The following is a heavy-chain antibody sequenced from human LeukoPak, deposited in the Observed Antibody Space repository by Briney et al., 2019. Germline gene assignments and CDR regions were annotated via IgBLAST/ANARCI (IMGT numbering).Heavy chain of an antibody. V-gene: IGHV3-15*01. D-gene: IGHD3-10*01. J-gene: IGHJ4*02. Sequence: PGGTLRLSCAASGYPYTNVRMRWVSRARGKGLEWVGRLQRKTDGGTADYAARVKGRFTISRDDSQNALYLQMNSLTPVHTAVYYCATGVLETRDYWGQGTLVTVSS. CDR3: ATGVLETRDY. CDR1: GYPYTNVR. CDR2: LQRKTDGGTA.